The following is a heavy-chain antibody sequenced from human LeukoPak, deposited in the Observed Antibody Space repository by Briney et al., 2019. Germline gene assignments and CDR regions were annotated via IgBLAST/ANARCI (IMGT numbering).Heavy chain of an antibody. J-gene: IGHJ6*02. CDR2: ISGSGGST. D-gene: IGHD1-26*01. CDR3: AKDSGVSIVDLYGMDV. V-gene: IGHV3-23*01. CDR1: GFTFSSYA. Sequence: PGGSQRLSCAASGFTFSSYAMNWVRQAPGKGLEWVSTISGSGGSTNYAVSVKGRFTISRDNSKNTLYLQMNSLRAEDTAVYYCAKDSGVSIVDLYGMDVWGQGTTVTVSS.